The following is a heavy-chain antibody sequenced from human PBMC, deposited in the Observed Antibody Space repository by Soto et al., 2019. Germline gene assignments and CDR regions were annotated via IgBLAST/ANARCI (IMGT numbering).Heavy chain of an antibody. Sequence: SVKVSCKASGGTFSSYTISWVRQAPGQGLEWMGRIIPILGIANYAQKFQGRVTITADKSTSTAYMELSSLRSEDTAVYYCARSHYDILTGYTPSSRMDYWGQGTLVTVSS. CDR1: GGTFSSYT. V-gene: IGHV1-69*02. CDR3: ARSHYDILTGYTPSSRMDY. CDR2: IIPILGIA. J-gene: IGHJ4*02. D-gene: IGHD3-9*01.